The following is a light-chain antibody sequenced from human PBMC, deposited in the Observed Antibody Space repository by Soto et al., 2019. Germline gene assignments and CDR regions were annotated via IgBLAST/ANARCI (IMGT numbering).Light chain of an antibody. CDR3: QQYGSSRT. CDR1: QRVSSSY. J-gene: IGKJ1*01. CDR2: GAS. V-gene: IGKV3-20*01. Sequence: EIVLTQSPGTLSLSPGERATLSCRASQRVSSSYLAWYQQKPGQAPRLLIYGASFRATVIPDRFSGSGSGTDFSLTISALEPEDFAVYYCQQYGSSRTFGQGTKVDIK.